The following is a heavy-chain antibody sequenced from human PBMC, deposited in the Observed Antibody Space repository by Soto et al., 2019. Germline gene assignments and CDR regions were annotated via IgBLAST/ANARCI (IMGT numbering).Heavy chain of an antibody. Sequence: EVQLVESGGGLVQPGGSLRLSCAASGFTFSSYSMNWVRQAPGKGLEWVSYISSSSSTIYYAGCVKGRFTISRDNAKNSLYLLMNSLRPEDTAVYYCARAMRDFGWLLSTGPKGFFDYWGQGTLVTVSS. J-gene: IGHJ4*02. D-gene: IGHD3-9*01. CDR1: GFTFSSYS. V-gene: IGHV3-48*01. CDR2: ISSSSSTI. CDR3: ARAMRDFGWLLSTGPKGFFDY.